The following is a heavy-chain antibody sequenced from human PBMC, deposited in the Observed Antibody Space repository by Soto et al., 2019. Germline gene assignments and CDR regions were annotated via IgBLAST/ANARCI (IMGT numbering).Heavy chain of an antibody. J-gene: IGHJ4*02. CDR2: ISAHNGNT. Sequence: QVNLVQSGAEVKKPGASVKVSGKGSGYAFTTYGITWVRQAPGQGLEWMGWISAHNGNTNYAQKLQGRVTVTRDTSTSKAYMELRSLRPDDTAVYYCARGRDGGYWGQGALVTVSS. CDR1: GYAFTTYG. CDR3: ARGRDGGY. V-gene: IGHV1-18*01. D-gene: IGHD3-10*01.